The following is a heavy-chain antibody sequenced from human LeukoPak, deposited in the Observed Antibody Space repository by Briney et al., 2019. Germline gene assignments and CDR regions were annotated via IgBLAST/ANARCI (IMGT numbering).Heavy chain of an antibody. V-gene: IGHV3-48*01. J-gene: IGHJ6*03. CDR1: GFTFSSYT. D-gene: IGHD6-25*01. CDR3: ARFAAGGSYYYYMDV. CDR2: IGTSSTTI. Sequence: GGSLRLSCAASGFTFSSYTMNWVRQPPGKGLEWVSNIGTSSTTIYCADSVKGRFTISRDNAKNSLYLQMNSLRADDTAVYYCARFAAGGSYYYYMDVWGKGTTVTVSS.